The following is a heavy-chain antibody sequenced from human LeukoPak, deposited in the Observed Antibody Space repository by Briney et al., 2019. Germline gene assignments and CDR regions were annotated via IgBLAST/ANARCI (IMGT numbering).Heavy chain of an antibody. Sequence: TSETLSLTCTVSGGSISNYYWSWIRQPPGKGLEFIGYIYYSGSTNYNPSLKSRVTISVDTSKNQVSLKLSSVTTADTAVYYCARESGWLHDAFDIWGQGTMVTVSS. V-gene: IGHV4-59*01. CDR1: GGSISNYY. J-gene: IGHJ3*02. CDR3: ARESGWLHDAFDI. D-gene: IGHD6-19*01. CDR2: IYYSGST.